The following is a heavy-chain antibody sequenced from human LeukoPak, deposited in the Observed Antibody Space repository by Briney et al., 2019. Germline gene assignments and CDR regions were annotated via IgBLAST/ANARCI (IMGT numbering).Heavy chain of an antibody. CDR1: GFTFSIFP. V-gene: IGHV3-30*04. Sequence: GGSLRLSCEASGFTFSIFPMHWVRQAPGKGLEWVALKSSGSEKYHADSVKGRFTISRDNSKNMLYLQMNSLRADDTAVYYCARDLELSAVYYFDSWGQGTLVIVSS. CDR3: ARDLELSAVYYFDS. D-gene: IGHD3-3*01. CDR2: KSSGSEK. J-gene: IGHJ4*02.